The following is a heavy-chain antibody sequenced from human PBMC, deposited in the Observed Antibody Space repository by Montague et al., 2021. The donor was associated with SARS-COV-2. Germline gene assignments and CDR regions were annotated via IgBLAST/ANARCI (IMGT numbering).Heavy chain of an antibody. V-gene: IGHV4-39*07. CDR1: GGSISSGDYY. CDR2: INHSGST. J-gene: IGHJ5*02. Sequence: SETLSLTCTVSGGSISSGDYYWSWIRQPPGKGLEWIGEINHSGSTNYNPSLKSRVTISVDTSKNQFSLKLSSVTAADTAVYHCARGRTDLGAYYDFWSGYYWSGQNWSDPWGQGTLVTVSS. CDR3: ARGRTDLGAYYDFWSGYYWSGQNWSDP. D-gene: IGHD3-3*01.